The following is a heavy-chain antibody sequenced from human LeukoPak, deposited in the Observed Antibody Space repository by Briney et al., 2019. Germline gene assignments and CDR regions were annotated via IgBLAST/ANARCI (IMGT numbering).Heavy chain of an antibody. Sequence: PGXXLRLSCAASGFTFSTYAMSWVRQAPGKGLEWVSVIRGSSISTYYADSVKGRFTISRDNSKNTVYLQMNSLRAEDTAIYYCAKDLYGDYGGIDYWGQGTLVTVSS. D-gene: IGHD4-17*01. V-gene: IGHV3-23*01. CDR1: GFTFSTYA. CDR2: IRGSSIST. J-gene: IGHJ4*02. CDR3: AKDLYGDYGGIDY.